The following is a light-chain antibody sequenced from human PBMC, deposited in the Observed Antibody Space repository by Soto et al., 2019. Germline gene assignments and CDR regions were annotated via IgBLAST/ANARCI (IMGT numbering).Light chain of an antibody. CDR3: CSYAGRDTLYV. CDR1: STDVGGYNY. CDR2: DVS. J-gene: IGLJ1*01. Sequence: QSVLTQPRSVSGAAGQAGTISCTGTSTDVGGYNYVSWYQQHPGKVPKLMLYDVSKRPSGVPDRFSGSKSGNTASLTISGLQAEDEDDYYCCSYAGRDTLYVFGSGTKVTVL. V-gene: IGLV2-11*01.